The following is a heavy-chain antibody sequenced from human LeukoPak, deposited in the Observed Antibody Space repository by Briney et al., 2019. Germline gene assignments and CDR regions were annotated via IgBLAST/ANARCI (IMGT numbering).Heavy chain of an antibody. Sequence: GGSLRLSCAASGFTFSDYWMSWVRQAPGKGLEWVANIKQDESEKYYVSSVKGRFTISRDNSKNTLYLQMNSLRAEDTAVYYCARATPTYYDILTGYQTPHTYYWGQGTLVTVSS. J-gene: IGHJ4*02. CDR2: IKQDESEK. CDR1: GFTFSDYW. D-gene: IGHD3-9*01. CDR3: ARATPTYYDILTGYQTPHTYY. V-gene: IGHV3-7*03.